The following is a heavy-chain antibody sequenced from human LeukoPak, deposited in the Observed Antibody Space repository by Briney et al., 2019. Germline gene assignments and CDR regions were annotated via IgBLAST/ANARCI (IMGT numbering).Heavy chain of an antibody. Sequence: ASVKVSCKASGYTFTSYGISWVRQAPGQGLEWMGWISAYNGNTNYAQKLQGRVTMTTDTSTGTAYMELRSLRSDDTAVYYCAVDFTYYYDSSGYLRDYWGQGTLVTVSS. CDR1: GYTFTSYG. CDR3: AVDFTYYYDSSGYLRDY. D-gene: IGHD3-22*01. V-gene: IGHV1-18*01. J-gene: IGHJ4*02. CDR2: ISAYNGNT.